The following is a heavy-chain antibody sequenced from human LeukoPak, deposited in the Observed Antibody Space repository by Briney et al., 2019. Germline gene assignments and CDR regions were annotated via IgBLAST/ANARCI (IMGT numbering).Heavy chain of an antibody. Sequence: SETLSLTCTVSGGSISSYYWSWIRQSPGKGLECIGYIHYTGSTNYNPSLKSRVTISVDTSKNQFSLKLSSVTAADTAVYYCARGGRIEEQLVRFWDFDYWGQGTLVTVSS. J-gene: IGHJ4*02. V-gene: IGHV4-59*12. CDR2: IHYTGST. D-gene: IGHD6-6*01. CDR3: ARGGRIEEQLVRFWDFDY. CDR1: GGSISSYY.